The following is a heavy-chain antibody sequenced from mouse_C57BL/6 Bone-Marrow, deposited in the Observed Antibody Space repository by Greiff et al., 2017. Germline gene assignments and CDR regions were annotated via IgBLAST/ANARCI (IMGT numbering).Heavy chain of an antibody. CDR2: IRNKANGYTT. Sequence: EVMLVESGGGLVQPGGSLSLSCAASGFTFTDYYMSWVRQPPGKALEWLGFIRNKANGYTTEYSVSVKGRFTISRDNSQSSLYLQMNALRAEDSATYYCARYSSRLGRIGYWGQGTTLTVSS. CDR1: GFTFTDYY. D-gene: IGHD1-2*01. J-gene: IGHJ2*01. V-gene: IGHV7-3*01. CDR3: ARYSSRLGRIGY.